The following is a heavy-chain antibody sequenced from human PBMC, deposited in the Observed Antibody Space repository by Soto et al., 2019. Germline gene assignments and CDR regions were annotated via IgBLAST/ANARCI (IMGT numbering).Heavy chain of an antibody. J-gene: IGHJ3*02. V-gene: IGHV3-15*07. CDR3: TTGSLVDTAMVTDDAFDI. CDR2: IKSKTDGGTT. CDR1: GFTFSNAW. D-gene: IGHD5-18*01. Sequence: GGSLRLSCAASGFTFSNAWMNWVRQAPGKGLEWVGRIKSKTDGGTTDYAAPVKGRFTISRDDSKNTLYLQMNSLKTEDTAVYYCTTGSLVDTAMVTDDAFDIWGQGTMVTVSS.